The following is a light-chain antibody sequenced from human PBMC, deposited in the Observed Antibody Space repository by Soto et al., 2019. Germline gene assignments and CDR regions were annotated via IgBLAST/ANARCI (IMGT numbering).Light chain of an antibody. CDR2: AAS. CDR3: QQLHSYPLT. V-gene: IGKV1-9*01. Sequence: IQLTQSPSSLSASIGDRVTITCRAGQGISTYLAWYQQKPRKAPKLLICAASTVQSGVPSRFSGSGSGTDFTLTISSLQPEDFATYYCQQLHSYPLTFGGGTKVEIK. CDR1: QGISTY. J-gene: IGKJ4*01.